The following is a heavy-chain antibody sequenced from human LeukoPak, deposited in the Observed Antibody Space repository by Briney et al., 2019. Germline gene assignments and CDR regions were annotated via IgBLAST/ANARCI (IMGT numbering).Heavy chain of an antibody. CDR2: IYHSCNT. D-gene: IGHD2-15*01. J-gene: IGHJ4*02. CDR1: GYSITSGYY. Sequence: SETLSLTCTVSGYSITSGYYWALIRQSPGKGPEGVGSIYHSCNTYYNPSLQSRVIILVDTSKNQFSLQLGSVTPTDTAVYYCARAGYCSGVSCYSHVPGKYWGQGALVTVSS. V-gene: IGHV4-38-2*02. CDR3: ARAGYCSGVSCYSHVPGKY.